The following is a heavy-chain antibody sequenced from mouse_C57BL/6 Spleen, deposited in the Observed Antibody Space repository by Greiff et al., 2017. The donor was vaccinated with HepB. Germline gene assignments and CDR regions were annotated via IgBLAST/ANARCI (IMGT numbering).Heavy chain of an antibody. CDR3: ARQRDYCGSSYVDAMDY. CDR2: IWSDGST. D-gene: IGHD1-1*01. CDR1: GFSLTSYG. V-gene: IGHV2-6-1*01. Sequence: VKLMESGPGLVAPSQSLSITCTVSGFSLTSYGVHWVRQPPGKGLEWLVVIWSDGSTTYNSALKSRLSTSKDNSKSQVFLKMNSLQTDDTAMYYSARQRDYCGSSYVDAMDYWGQGTSVTVAS. J-gene: IGHJ4*01.